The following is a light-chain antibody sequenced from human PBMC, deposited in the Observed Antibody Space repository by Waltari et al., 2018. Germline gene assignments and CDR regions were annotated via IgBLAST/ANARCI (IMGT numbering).Light chain of an antibody. CDR3: MQSTHWPPWT. V-gene: IGKV2-30*02. CDR1: QSLVHSAGDTY. CDR2: KVS. Sequence: DVAMTQSPRSLSVTIGQQASISCRSSQSLVHSAGDTYLHWFQQRPGQSPRRLINKVSERDPGVPDRFSGSGSGTDFTLEISTVEAEDVGVYYCMQSTHWPPWTFGQGTKVEIK. J-gene: IGKJ1*01.